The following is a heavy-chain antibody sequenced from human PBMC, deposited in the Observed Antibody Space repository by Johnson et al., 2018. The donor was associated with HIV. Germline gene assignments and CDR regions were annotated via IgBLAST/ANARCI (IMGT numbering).Heavy chain of an antibody. CDR2: IRYDGSNK. Sequence: QVQLVESGGGLVQPGGSLRLSCAASGLIFSRSWIHWVRQAPGKGLEWVAFIRYDGSNKYYADSVKGRFTISRDNSKNTLYLQMNSLRAEDTAVYYCYGYYDAFDIWGQGTMVTVSS. CDR3: YGYYDAFDI. D-gene: IGHD3-10*01. J-gene: IGHJ3*02. V-gene: IGHV3-30*02. CDR1: GLIFSRSW.